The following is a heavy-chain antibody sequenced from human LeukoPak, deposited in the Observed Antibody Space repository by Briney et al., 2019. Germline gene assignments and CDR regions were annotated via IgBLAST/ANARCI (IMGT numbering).Heavy chain of an antibody. CDR1: GGSISSNY. Sequence: SETLSLTCTVSGGSISSNYWSWIRQPPGKGLEWIGYIYYSGSTNHSPSLKSRVTISVDTSKNQFSLKLSSVTAADTAVYYCATLRYCSGGSCYPKYFHHWGQGTLVTASS. CDR3: ATLRYCSGGSCYPKYFHH. V-gene: IGHV4-59*08. J-gene: IGHJ1*01. D-gene: IGHD2-15*01. CDR2: IYYSGST.